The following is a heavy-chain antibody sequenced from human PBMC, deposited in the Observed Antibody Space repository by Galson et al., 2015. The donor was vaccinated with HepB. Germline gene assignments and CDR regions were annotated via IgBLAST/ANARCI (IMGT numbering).Heavy chain of an antibody. D-gene: IGHD2-15*01. Sequence: SLRLSCAASGFTVSSNYMSWVRQAPGKGLEWVSVIYSGGSTYYADSVKGRFTISRDNSKNTLYLQMNSLRAEDTAVYYCARWGCSGGSCAYFDYWGQGTLVTVSS. J-gene: IGHJ4*02. CDR2: IYSGGST. CDR3: ARWGCSGGSCAYFDY. V-gene: IGHV3-66*01. CDR1: GFTVSSNY.